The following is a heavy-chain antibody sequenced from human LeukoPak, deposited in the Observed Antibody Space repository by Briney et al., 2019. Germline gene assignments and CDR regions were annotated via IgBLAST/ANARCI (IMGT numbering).Heavy chain of an antibody. V-gene: IGHV3-7*05. CDR2: IKQDGSEK. J-gene: IGHJ4*02. Sequence: PGGSLRLSCAASGFTFSNYWMSWVRQAPGKGLEWVANIKQDGSEKYYVDSVKGRFTISRDNSKNSLYLQMNSLRTEDTALYYCAKDHRGFDYWGQGTLVTASS. CDR3: AKDHRGFDY. CDR1: GFTFSNYW.